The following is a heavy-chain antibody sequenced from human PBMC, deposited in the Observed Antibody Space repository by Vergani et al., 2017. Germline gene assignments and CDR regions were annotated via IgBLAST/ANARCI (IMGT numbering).Heavy chain of an antibody. CDR2: ISGSGGNT. J-gene: IGHJ4*02. V-gene: IGHV3-23*01. D-gene: IGHD2-2*02. Sequence: EMQLLESGGGLVQPGGSLRLSCAASGFTFSDYAMNWGRQAPGEGLEWVSSISGSGGNTYYADSVKGRFTISRDNSKNVLSLQMNSLRAEDTAVYYCAKQGCTSATCYTNFWGQGTLVTVSS. CDR1: GFTFSDYA. CDR3: AKQGCTSATCYTNF.